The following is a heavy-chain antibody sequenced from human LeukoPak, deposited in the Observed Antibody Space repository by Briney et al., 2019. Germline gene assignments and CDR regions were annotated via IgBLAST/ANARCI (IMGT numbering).Heavy chain of an antibody. CDR2: ISYDGSNK. J-gene: IGHJ4*01. Sequence: GGSLRLSCAASGFTFSNSGMRWVRQAPGKGLEWVAFISYDGSNKWYADSVKGRFTISRDNPKNTVYLQMSSLRGEDTSLYYCAKDRSITLVVVAPYLDCWGQGTLVTVSS. CDR1: GFTFSNSG. V-gene: IGHV3-30*18. CDR3: AKDRSITLVVVAPYLDC. D-gene: IGHD2-15*01.